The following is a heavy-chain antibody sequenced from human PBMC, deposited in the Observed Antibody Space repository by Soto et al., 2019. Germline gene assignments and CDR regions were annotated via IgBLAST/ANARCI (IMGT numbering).Heavy chain of an antibody. Sequence: EVQLVESGGGLVQPGGSLRLSCAASGFTFSSYWMSWVRQAPGKGLEWVANIKQDGSEKYYVDSLKGRFTISRDNAKYSLYMQRNRLRAEDTAVYYCAREEADSSAELNDPWGQGTLVTVSS. CDR3: AREEADSSAELNDP. D-gene: IGHD6-19*01. V-gene: IGHV3-7*01. CDR1: GFTFSSYW. CDR2: IKQDGSEK. J-gene: IGHJ5*02.